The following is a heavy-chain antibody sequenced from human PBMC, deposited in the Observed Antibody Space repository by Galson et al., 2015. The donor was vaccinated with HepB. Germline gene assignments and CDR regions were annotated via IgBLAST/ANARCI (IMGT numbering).Heavy chain of an antibody. D-gene: IGHD4-17*01. CDR2: ISYDGSNK. V-gene: IGHV3-30*18. CDR1: GFTFSSYG. J-gene: IGHJ3*02. Sequence: SLRLSCAASGFTFSSYGMHWVRQAPGKGLEWVAVISYDGSNKYYADSVKGRFTISRDNSKNTLYLQMNSLRAEDTAVYYCAKVGTTVTDLDAFDIWGQGTMVTVSS. CDR3: AKVGTTVTDLDAFDI.